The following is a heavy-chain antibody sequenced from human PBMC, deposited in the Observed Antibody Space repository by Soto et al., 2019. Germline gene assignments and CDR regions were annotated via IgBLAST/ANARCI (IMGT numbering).Heavy chain of an antibody. J-gene: IGHJ4*02. Sequence: SETLSLTCTVSGGSISSGDYYWSWIRQPPGKGLEWIGYIYYSGSTYYNPSLKSRVTISVDTSKNQFSLKLSSVTAADTAVYYCARVTPTSWGSGSNLVFDYWGQGTLVTVSS. V-gene: IGHV4-30-4*01. D-gene: IGHD3-10*01. CDR2: IYYSGST. CDR1: GGSISSGDYY. CDR3: ARVTPTSWGSGSNLVFDY.